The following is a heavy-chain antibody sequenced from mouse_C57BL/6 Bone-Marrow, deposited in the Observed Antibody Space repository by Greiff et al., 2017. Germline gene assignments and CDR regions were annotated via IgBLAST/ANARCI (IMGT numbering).Heavy chain of an antibody. J-gene: IGHJ1*03. CDR1: GYTFTSYW. CDR2: IHPNSGST. CDR3: ARSGDYWYFDV. Sequence: VQLQQPGAELVKPGASVKLSCKASGYTFTSYWMHWVKQRPGQGLEWIGMIHPNSGSTNYNEKFTSKATLTVDKSSSTAYIHLSSLTSEDYEVYYCARSGDYWYFDVWGTGTTVTVSS. D-gene: IGHD3-2*02. V-gene: IGHV1-64*01.